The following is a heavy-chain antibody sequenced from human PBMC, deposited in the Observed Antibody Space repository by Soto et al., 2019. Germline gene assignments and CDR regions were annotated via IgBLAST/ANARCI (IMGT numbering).Heavy chain of an antibody. CDR3: ARGGRQQLIPTPFSYKIDY. CDR2: ISSSGSTI. Sequence: GGSLRLSCAASGFTFSSYEMNWVRQAPGKGLEWVSYISSSGSTIYYADSVKGRFTISRDNAKNSLYLQMNSLRAEDTAVYYCARGGRQQLIPTPFSYKIDYWGQGTLVTVSS. D-gene: IGHD6-13*01. V-gene: IGHV3-48*03. CDR1: GFTFSSYE. J-gene: IGHJ4*02.